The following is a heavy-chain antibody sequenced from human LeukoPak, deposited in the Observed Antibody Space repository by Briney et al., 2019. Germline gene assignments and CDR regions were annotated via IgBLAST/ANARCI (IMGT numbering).Heavy chain of an antibody. CDR2: IKSKTDGGTT. CDR1: GFTFSNAW. CDR3: TTVSGWYVEDAFDI. D-gene: IGHD6-19*01. V-gene: IGHV3-15*01. J-gene: IGHJ3*02. Sequence: PGGSLRLSCAASGFTFSNAWMSWVRQAPGKGLEWVGRIKSKTDGGTTDYAAPVKGRFTISRDDSKNTLYLQMNSLKTEDTAVYYCTTVSGWYVEDAFDIWGQGTMVTVSS.